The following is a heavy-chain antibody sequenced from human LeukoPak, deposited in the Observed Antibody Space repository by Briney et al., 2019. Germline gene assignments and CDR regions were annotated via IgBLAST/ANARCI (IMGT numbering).Heavy chain of an antibody. CDR2: IYTSGST. D-gene: IGHD3-10*01. J-gene: IGHJ4*02. V-gene: IGHV4-61*02. CDR3: ARSGRAVVPLFHFDY. CDR1: GGSISSGSYY. Sequence: PSETLSLTCTVSGGSISSGSYYWSWIRQPAGKGLEWIGRIYTSGSTNYNPSLKSRVTISVDTSKNQFSLKLSSVTAADTAVYYCARSGRAVVPLFHFDYWGQGTLVTVSS.